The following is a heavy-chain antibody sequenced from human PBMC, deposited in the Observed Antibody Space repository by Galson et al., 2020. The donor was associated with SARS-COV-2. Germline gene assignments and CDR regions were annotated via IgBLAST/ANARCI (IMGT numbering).Heavy chain of an antibody. CDR1: GFTDSSNY. CDR3: ARVTGYFDY. D-gene: IGHD1-20*01. J-gene: IGHJ4*02. V-gene: IGHV3-66*01. CDR2: IYSGGST. Sequence: GESQKISCASSGFTDSSNYMSWVRQAPGKGLEWVSVIYSGGSTYYADSVKGRFTISRDNSKNTLYLQMNSLRAEDTAVYYCARVTGYFDYWGQGTLVTVSS.